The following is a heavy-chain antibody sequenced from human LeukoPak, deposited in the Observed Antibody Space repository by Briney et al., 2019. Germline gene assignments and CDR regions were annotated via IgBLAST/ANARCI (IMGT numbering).Heavy chain of an antibody. CDR1: GFTVSSNS. CDR3: ARTDWFDP. J-gene: IGHJ5*02. Sequence: PGGSLRLSCTVSGFTVSSNSMSWVRPAPGKGLVWVSRIKNDGSTTTYADSVKGRFTISRDNAKNTLYLQMNSLRAEDTAVYYCARTDWFDPWGQGTLVTVSS. CDR2: IKNDGSTT. V-gene: IGHV3-74*01.